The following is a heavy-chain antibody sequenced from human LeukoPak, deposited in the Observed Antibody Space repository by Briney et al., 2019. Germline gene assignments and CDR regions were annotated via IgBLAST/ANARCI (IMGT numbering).Heavy chain of an antibody. D-gene: IGHD3-3*01. Sequence: GGSLRLTCAASGFTFDDYAMNWVRQAPGKGLEWVSLISGDGGSTYYADSVKGRFTISRDNSKNSLYLQMNSLRTEDTALYYCAKDKGVTIFGVVYYYMDVWGKGTTVTVSS. CDR3: AKDKGVTIFGVVYYYMDV. CDR2: ISGDGGST. V-gene: IGHV3-43*02. CDR1: GFTFDDYA. J-gene: IGHJ6*03.